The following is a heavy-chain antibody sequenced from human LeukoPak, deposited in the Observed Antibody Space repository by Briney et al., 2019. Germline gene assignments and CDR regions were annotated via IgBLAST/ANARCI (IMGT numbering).Heavy chain of an antibody. CDR2: ISSSSSYI. J-gene: IGHJ4*02. D-gene: IGHD2-15*01. Sequence: GGSLRLSCAASGFTFSSYWMNWVRQAPGKGLEWVSSISSSSSYIYYADSVKGRFTISRDNAKNSLYLQMNSLRAEDTAVYYCARGPSIVVVVAEFDYWGQGTLVTVSS. CDR3: ARGPSIVVVVAEFDY. CDR1: GFTFSSYW. V-gene: IGHV3-21*01.